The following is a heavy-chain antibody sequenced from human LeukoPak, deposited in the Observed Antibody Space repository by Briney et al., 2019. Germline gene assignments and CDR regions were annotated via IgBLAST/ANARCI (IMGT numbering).Heavy chain of an antibody. CDR3: ATPLDYYDRSDSHQGGD. CDR1: GFTFSRHW. J-gene: IGHJ4*02. V-gene: IGHV3-7*03. CDR2: IKHDGSEK. Sequence: GGSLRLSCAASGFTFSRHWMTWVRQAPGKGLEWEANIKHDGSEKNYVDSVKGRFTISRDNAKNSLYLQMNSLRAEGTAVYYCATPLDYYDRSDSHQGGDWGQGTLVTVSS. D-gene: IGHD3-22*01.